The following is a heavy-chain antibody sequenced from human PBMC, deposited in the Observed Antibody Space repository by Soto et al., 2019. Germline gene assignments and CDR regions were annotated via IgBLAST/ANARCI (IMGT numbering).Heavy chain of an antibody. V-gene: IGHV4-59*01. CDR2: INYSGRS. CDR1: GDSSSTYY. D-gene: IGHD2-15*01. CDR3: ARSYWADSVSCNWFDP. J-gene: IGHJ5*02. Sequence: QVQLQESGPGLVKSSETLSLTCSVSGDSSSTYYWGWIRQPPGKGLEWIGYINYSGRSNHNPSLKDPLRISGDASKKPGSLKLTSVTAADTAVYYCARSYWADSVSCNWFDPWGQGTLVVVSS.